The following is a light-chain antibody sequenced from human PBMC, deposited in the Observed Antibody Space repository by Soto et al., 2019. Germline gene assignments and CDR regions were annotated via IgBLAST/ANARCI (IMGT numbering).Light chain of an antibody. CDR3: QQYHNYPRT. V-gene: IGKV1-5*01. CDR2: DAS. Sequence: DIQMTQSPSTLSASIGDRVTITCRASESIRTWLAWYQHKPGKAPKFLIYDASSLESGVQSRFSGSGSGTEFTLTISNLQPDDFATYFCQQYHNYPRTFGQGTKVDIK. J-gene: IGKJ1*01. CDR1: ESIRTW.